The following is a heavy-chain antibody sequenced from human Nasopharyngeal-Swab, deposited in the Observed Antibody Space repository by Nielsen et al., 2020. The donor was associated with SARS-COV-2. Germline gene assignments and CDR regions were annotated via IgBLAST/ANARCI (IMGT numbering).Heavy chain of an antibody. CDR3: ARDGVVIAKGVFVY. Sequence: DSVKGRFTISRDNAKNSLYLQMNSLRAEDTAVYYCARDGVVIAKGVFVYWGQGTLVTVSS. V-gene: IGHV3-21*01. J-gene: IGHJ4*02. D-gene: IGHD2-21*01.